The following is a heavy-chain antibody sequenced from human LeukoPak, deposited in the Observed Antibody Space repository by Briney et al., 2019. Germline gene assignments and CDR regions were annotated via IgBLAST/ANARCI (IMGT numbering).Heavy chain of an antibody. CDR1: GGSFSGYY. J-gene: IGHJ2*01. V-gene: IGHV4-34*01. Sequence: SETLSLTCAVYGGSFSGYYWSWIRQPPGKGLEWIGEINHSGSTNYNPSLKSRVTISVDTSKNQFSLKLSSVTAADTAVYYCARARVVLRFLEWLFNPQSSYFDLWGRGTLVTVSS. CDR3: ARARVVLRFLEWLFNPQSSYFDL. D-gene: IGHD3-3*01. CDR2: INHSGST.